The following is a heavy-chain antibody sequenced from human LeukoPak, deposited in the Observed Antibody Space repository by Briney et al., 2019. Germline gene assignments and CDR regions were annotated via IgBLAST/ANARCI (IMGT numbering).Heavy chain of an antibody. D-gene: IGHD5-18*01. Sequence: GASVKVSCKASGYTFTGYYMHWVRQAPGQGLEWMGRINPNSGGTNYAQKFQGRVTMTRDTSISTAYMELSRLRSDDTAVYYCALKGRGIQLWLRSYFDYWGQGTLVTVPS. CDR1: GYTFTGYY. V-gene: IGHV1-2*06. CDR3: ALKGRGIQLWLRSYFDY. J-gene: IGHJ4*02. CDR2: INPNSGGT.